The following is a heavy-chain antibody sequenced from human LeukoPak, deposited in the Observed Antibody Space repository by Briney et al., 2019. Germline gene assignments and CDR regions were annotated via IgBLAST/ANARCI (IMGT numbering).Heavy chain of an antibody. CDR3: TKEHDYSNYYYFDY. V-gene: IGHV3-23*01. Sequence: GGSLRLSCAASGFTFSSYAMSWVRLAPGKGLEWVSSISGSGGSTYYTDSVKGRFTISRDNSKNTLYLQMNSLRAGDTAVYYCTKEHDYSNYYYFDYWGQGTLVTVSS. CDR1: GFTFSSYA. CDR2: ISGSGGST. J-gene: IGHJ4*02. D-gene: IGHD4-11*01.